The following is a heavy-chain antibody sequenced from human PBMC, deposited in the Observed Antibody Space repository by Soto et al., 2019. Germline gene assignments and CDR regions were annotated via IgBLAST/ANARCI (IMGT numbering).Heavy chain of an antibody. CDR2: IFYSGST. D-gene: IGHD5-12*01. CDR3: ARHSTMTSAWRCVDL. CDR1: GASISTRDYF. V-gene: IGHV4-30-4*08. J-gene: IGHJ6*02. Sequence: QVQLQESGPGLVKPSQTLSLTCTVSGASISTRDYFWGWVRQRPGRGLEWIGYIFYSGSTYYNPSLQSCLTSTEDTAKTKFSLRLTSASAADTAVYYCARHSTMTSAWRCVDLWGQGTTVTGSS.